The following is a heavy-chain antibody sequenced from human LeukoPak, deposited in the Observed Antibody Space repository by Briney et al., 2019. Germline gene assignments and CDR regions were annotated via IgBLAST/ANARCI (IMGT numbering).Heavy chain of an antibody. D-gene: IGHD3-10*01. CDR1: GFTFSSYA. Sequence: PGGSLRLSCAAFGFTFSSYAMGWVRQAQGEGLEWDSAISGSGGDTYYADSVKGWFTFSRDNSKNTLYLQMNSLRPEDTALYYCAKAVWFGEFDYYFFGLDVWGQGTTVTVSS. V-gene: IGHV3-23*01. CDR3: AKAVWFGEFDYYFFGLDV. CDR2: ISGSGGDT. J-gene: IGHJ6*02.